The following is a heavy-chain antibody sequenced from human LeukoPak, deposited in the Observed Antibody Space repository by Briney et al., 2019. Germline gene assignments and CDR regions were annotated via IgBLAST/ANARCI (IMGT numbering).Heavy chain of an antibody. J-gene: IGHJ4*02. CDR2: IRSKAYGGTT. V-gene: IGHV3-49*03. Sequence: GGSLRLSCTASGFTFGDYAMSWFRQAPGKGLEWVGFIRSKAYGGTTEYAASVKGRFTISRDDSKSIAYLQMNSLKTEDTAVYYCTRGGPLGYCSSTSCPSDYWGQGTLVTVSS. CDR1: GFTFGDYA. D-gene: IGHD2-2*01. CDR3: TRGGPLGYCSSTSCPSDY.